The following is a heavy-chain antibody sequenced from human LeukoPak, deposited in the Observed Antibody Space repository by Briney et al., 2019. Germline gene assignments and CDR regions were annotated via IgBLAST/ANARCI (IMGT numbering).Heavy chain of an antibody. CDR3: ARDLYSSNWYFDY. CDR2: ISSSSSYI. D-gene: IGHD6-13*01. CDR1: GFTFSSYS. Sequence: GGSLRLSCAASGFTFSSYSMNWVRQAPGKGLEWVSSISSSSSYIYYADSVKGRFTISRDNAKNSLYLQMNSLRAEDTAMYYCARDLYSSNWYFDYWGRGTLVTVSS. J-gene: IGHJ4*02. V-gene: IGHV3-21*01.